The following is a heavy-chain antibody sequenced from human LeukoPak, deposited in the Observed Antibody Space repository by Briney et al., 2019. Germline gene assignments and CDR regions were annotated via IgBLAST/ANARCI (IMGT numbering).Heavy chain of an antibody. V-gene: IGHV4-59*08. Sequence: SSETLSLTCTVSGGSISSYYWSWIRQPPGKGLEWIGYIYYSGSTNHNPSLKSRVTISVDTSKNQFSLKLSSVTAADTAVYYCARLTGDRYYYGMDVWGQGTTVTVSS. CDR3: ARLTGDRYYYGMDV. D-gene: IGHD7-27*01. J-gene: IGHJ6*02. CDR2: IYYSGST. CDR1: GGSISSYY.